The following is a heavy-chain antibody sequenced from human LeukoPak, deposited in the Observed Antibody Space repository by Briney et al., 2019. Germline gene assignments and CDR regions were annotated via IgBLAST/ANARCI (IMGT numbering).Heavy chain of an antibody. D-gene: IGHD1-1*01. V-gene: IGHV6-1*01. Sequence: SQTLSLTCAISGDTFSSNSGGWNWLRQPPSRGLEWLGRTYYISQWFHGYAPSVKGRIIITSDTSNNQFSLHLSSVTPDDTAVYYCARALERYYFDSWGQGTLVTVSS. CDR3: ARALERYYFDS. CDR2: TYYISQWFH. CDR1: GDTFSSNSGG. J-gene: IGHJ4*02.